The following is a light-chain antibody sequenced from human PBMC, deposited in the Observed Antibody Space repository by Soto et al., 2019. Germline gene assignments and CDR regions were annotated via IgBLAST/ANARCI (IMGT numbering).Light chain of an antibody. CDR3: QQSYITPPIT. Sequence: DIQMTQSPSTLSASAGDRVTITCRASQSISGWLAWYQQKPGKAPKLLIYDVSSLESGVPSRFSGSGSGTDFTLTIDGLQPEDFAVYYCQQSYITPPITFGQGTRLEIK. CDR1: QSISGW. CDR2: DVS. V-gene: IGKV1-5*01. J-gene: IGKJ5*01.